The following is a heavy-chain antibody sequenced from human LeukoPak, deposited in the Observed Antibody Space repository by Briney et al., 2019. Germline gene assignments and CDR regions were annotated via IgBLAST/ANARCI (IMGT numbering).Heavy chain of an antibody. V-gene: IGHV3-74*01. CDR2: IKSDGSST. Sequence: GGSLRLSCAASGFTFRRYWMHWVRQAPGKGLVWVSRIKSDGSSTHYEDSVKGRFTISRDNAMNTLYLQMNSLRGDDTAVDCCALFSAPGGWSQGALVTVSS. CDR3: ALFSAPGG. CDR1: GFTFRRYW. J-gene: IGHJ4*02. D-gene: IGHD3-16*01.